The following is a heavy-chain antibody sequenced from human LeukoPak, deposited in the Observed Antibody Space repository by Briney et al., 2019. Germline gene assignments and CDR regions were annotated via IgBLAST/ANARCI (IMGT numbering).Heavy chain of an antibody. V-gene: IGHV3-21*01. J-gene: IGHJ6*03. Sequence: PGGSLRLSCAASGFTFSSYSMNWVRQAPGKGLEWVSSISSSSSYIYYADSVKGRFTISSDNAKNSLYLQMNSLRAEDTAVYYCAREAPAYGSGSYYSYYYYMDVWGKGTTVTVSS. CDR2: ISSSSSYI. D-gene: IGHD3-10*01. CDR3: AREAPAYGSGSYYSYYYYMDV. CDR1: GFTFSSYS.